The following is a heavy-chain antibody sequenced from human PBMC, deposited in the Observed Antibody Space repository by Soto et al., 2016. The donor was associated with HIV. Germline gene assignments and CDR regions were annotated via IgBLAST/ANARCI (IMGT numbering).Heavy chain of an antibody. CDR1: GFTFSSYA. V-gene: IGHV3-23*01. CDR2: ISGSGGST. D-gene: IGHD5-12*01. J-gene: IGHJ4*02. CDR3: AKDTRVATISARLFDY. Sequence: EVQLLESGGGLVQPGGSLRLSCAASGFTFSSYAMSWVRQAPGKGLEWVSAISGSGGSTYYADSVKGRFTISRDNSKNTLYLQMNSLRAEDTAVYYCAKDTRVATISARLFDYWGQGTLVTVSS.